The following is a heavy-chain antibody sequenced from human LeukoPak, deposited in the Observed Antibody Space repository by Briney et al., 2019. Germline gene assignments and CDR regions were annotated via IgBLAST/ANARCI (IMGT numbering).Heavy chain of an antibody. V-gene: IGHV3-9*01. CDR1: GFTFDDYA. CDR2: ISWNSGSI. CDR3: AKAGPTDAYYYGPAYYFDY. D-gene: IGHD3-10*01. J-gene: IGHJ4*02. Sequence: GGSLRLSCAASGFTFDDYAMHWVRQAPGKGLEWVSGISWNSGSIGYADSVKGRFTISRDNAKNSLYLQMNSLRAEDTALYYCAKAGPTDAYYYGPAYYFDYWGQGTLVTVSS.